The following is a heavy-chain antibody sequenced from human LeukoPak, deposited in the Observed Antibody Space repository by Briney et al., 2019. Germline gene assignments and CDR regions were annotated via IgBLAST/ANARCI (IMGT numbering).Heavy chain of an antibody. CDR3: TRDENSAVPTFRFDH. D-gene: IGHD4-17*01. Sequence: GGPLRLSCAASGFTLSGYYMSWVRQTPGKGLERLANIKEDGSETYYVDSVKGRFTISRDNAKNSLYLQMSSLRAEDTAVYYCTRDENSAVPTFRFDHWGQGTLVTVSS. V-gene: IGHV3-7*01. CDR2: IKEDGSET. CDR1: GFTLSGYY. J-gene: IGHJ4*02.